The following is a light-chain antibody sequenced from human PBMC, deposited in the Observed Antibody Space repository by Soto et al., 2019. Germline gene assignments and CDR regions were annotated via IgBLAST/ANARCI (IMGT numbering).Light chain of an antibody. V-gene: IGKV3-15*01. CDR2: AAS. CDR3: QQYNNWSRT. Sequence: TVMTQSPATLSVSPGERATLSCRASQSVSGNVAWYQQKPGQAPRLLIYAASTRATGVPARFSGSGSGTEFTLTISSLQSEDFAFYFCQQYNNWSRTFGQGTRLEIK. J-gene: IGKJ5*01. CDR1: QSVSGN.